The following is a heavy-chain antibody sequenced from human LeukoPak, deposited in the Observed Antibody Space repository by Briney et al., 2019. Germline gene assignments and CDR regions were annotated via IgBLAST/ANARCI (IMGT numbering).Heavy chain of an antibody. Sequence: GASVKVSCKASGGTFSSYAISWVRQAPGQGLEWMGRVIPILGIANYAQKFQGRVTITADKSTSTAYMELSSLRSEDTAVYYCARGVAPGIAAAGKDVWGQGTTVTVSS. V-gene: IGHV1-69*04. D-gene: IGHD6-13*01. CDR2: VIPILGIA. J-gene: IGHJ6*02. CDR1: GGTFSSYA. CDR3: ARGVAPGIAAAGKDV.